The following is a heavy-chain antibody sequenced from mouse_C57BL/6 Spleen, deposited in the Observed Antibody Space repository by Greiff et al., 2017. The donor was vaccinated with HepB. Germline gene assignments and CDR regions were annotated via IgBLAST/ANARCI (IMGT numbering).Heavy chain of an antibody. CDR1: GFTFSSYA. V-gene: IGHV5-9-1*02. CDR2: ISSGGDYI. D-gene: IGHD1-1*01. CDR3: TRKDYGSSWFAY. Sequence: EVQVVDSGEGLVKPGGSLKLSCAASGFTFSSYAMSWVRQTPEKRLEWVAYISSGGDYIYYADTVKGRFTISRDNARNTLYLQMSSLKSEDTAMYYCTRKDYGSSWFAYWGQGTLVTVSA. J-gene: IGHJ3*01.